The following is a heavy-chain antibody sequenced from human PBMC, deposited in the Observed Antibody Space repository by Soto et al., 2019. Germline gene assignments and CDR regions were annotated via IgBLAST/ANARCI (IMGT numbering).Heavy chain of an antibody. CDR3: ARVTTSSGSYYYYDMDV. V-gene: IGHV3-11*01. D-gene: IGHD1-26*01. Sequence: QVQLAESGGGLVKPGGSLRLSCAASGFTFSDDYMSWIRQAPGKGREWLSYISGGGGTIYYADSVKGRFTVSRDNAKNSLYLQINSLRAEDTAVYYCARVTTSSGSYYYYDMDVWGQGTTVTVSS. J-gene: IGHJ6*02. CDR1: GFTFSDDY. CDR2: ISGGGGTI.